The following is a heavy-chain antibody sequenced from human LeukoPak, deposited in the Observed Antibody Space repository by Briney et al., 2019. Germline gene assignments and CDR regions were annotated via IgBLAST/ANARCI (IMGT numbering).Heavy chain of an antibody. CDR3: AKDRRGYSGYDYFDY. V-gene: IGHV3-74*01. CDR1: GFTFSSYW. J-gene: IGHJ4*02. Sequence: PGGSLRLSCAASGFTFSSYWMHWVRQAPGKGLVWVSRIKSDGGTTTYADSVKGRFTISRDNAKNTLYLQMNSLRAEDTAVYYCAKDRRGYSGYDYFDYWGQGTLVTVSS. D-gene: IGHD5-12*01. CDR2: IKSDGGTT.